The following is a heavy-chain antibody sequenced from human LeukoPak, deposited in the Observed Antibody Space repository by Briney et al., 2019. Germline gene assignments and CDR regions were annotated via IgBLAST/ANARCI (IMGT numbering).Heavy chain of an antibody. D-gene: IGHD6-13*01. V-gene: IGHV3-30*04. J-gene: IGHJ4*02. CDR1: GFTFSSYP. CDR2: ISYDGSNK. CDR3: ARSIAAAGLYPWRSYFDY. Sequence: GGSLRLSCATSGFTFSSYPMHWVRQAPGKGLEWVSVISYDGSNKYYADSVKGRFTISRDNAKNPLYLQMNSLRAEDTAVYYCARSIAAAGLYPWRSYFDYWGQGTLVTVSS.